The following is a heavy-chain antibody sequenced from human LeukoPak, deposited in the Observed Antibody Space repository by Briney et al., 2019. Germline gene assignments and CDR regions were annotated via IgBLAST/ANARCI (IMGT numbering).Heavy chain of an antibody. D-gene: IGHD3-22*01. V-gene: IGHV4-34*01. CDR3: ARVVRITMIVVVTRAAFDI. J-gene: IGHJ3*02. CDR2: INHSGST. CDR1: GGSFSGYY. Sequence: SETLSLTCAVYGGSFSGYYWSWIRHPPGKGLEGIGEINHSGSTNYNPSLKSRVTISVDTSKNQFSLKLSSVTAADTAVYYCARVVRITMIVVVTRAAFDIWGQGTMVTVSS.